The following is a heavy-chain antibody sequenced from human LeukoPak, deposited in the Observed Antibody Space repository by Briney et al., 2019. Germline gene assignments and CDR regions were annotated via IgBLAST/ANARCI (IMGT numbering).Heavy chain of an antibody. Sequence: GGSLRLSCSASGFTFTSHVMHWVRQAPGRGLQYVSGISMNVQTTYYAGSVKGRFTISRDSPKNTVYLQMNSLTAEDTAVYYCVREGLERRTNFDYWGQGTLVSVSS. J-gene: IGHJ4*02. V-gene: IGHV3-64D*06. CDR3: VREGLERRTNFDY. CDR1: GFTFTSHV. CDR2: ISMNVQTT. D-gene: IGHD1-1*01.